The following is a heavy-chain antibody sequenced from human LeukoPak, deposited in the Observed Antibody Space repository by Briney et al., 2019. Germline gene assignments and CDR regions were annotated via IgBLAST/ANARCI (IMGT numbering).Heavy chain of an antibody. CDR1: GFTFNSYD. Sequence: PGRSLRLSCAASGFTFNSYDMHWVRQAPGKGLEWVAVISYDGSNKYYADSVKGRFTISRDNSKNTLYLQMNSLRAEDTAVYYCAKDVTVTTIPIEYYFDYWGQGTLVTVSS. D-gene: IGHD4-17*01. V-gene: IGHV3-30*18. CDR3: AKDVTVTTIPIEYYFDY. CDR2: ISYDGSNK. J-gene: IGHJ4*02.